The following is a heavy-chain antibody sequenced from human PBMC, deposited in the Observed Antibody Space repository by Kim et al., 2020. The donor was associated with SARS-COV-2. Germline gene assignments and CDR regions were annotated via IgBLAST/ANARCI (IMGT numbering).Heavy chain of an antibody. Sequence: SETLSLTCTVSGVSITSATWWTWVRQPPGKGLEWIGEMFHSGTTNYNPSLKSRVTISVDKSKNHFSLNLNYVTAADAAVYYCSGSTGWYRLDYWGQGTLVTVSS. CDR3: SGSTGWYRLDY. CDR1: GVSITSATW. D-gene: IGHD6-19*01. J-gene: IGHJ4*02. V-gene: IGHV4-4*02. CDR2: MFHSGTT.